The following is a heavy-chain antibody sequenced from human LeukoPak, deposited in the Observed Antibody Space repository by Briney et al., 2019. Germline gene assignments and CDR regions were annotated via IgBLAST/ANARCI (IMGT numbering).Heavy chain of an antibody. V-gene: IGHV1-69*01. CDR3: ARGWDYDSGGRPTAYVY. J-gene: IGHJ4*02. CDR2: IIPIFGTA. D-gene: IGHD3-22*01. Sequence: ASVKVSCKASGGTFSSYAISWVRQAPGQGLEWMGGIIPIFGTANYAQKFQGKVTITADGSTSTAYMELSSLRSEDTAIYYCARGWDYDSGGRPTAYVYWGQGTLVSVSS. CDR1: GGTFSSYA.